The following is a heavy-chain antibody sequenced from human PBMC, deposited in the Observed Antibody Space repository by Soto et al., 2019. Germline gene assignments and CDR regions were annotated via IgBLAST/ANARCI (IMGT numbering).Heavy chain of an antibody. CDR3: ASGNYYDSSGYYYEMFDY. CDR2: IYYSGST. Sequence: SETLSLTCTVSGGSISSSSYYWGWIRQPPGKGLEWIGSIYYSGSTYYNPSLKSRVTISVDTSKNQSSLKLSSVTAADTAVYYCASGNYYDSSGYYYEMFDYWGQGTLVTVSS. D-gene: IGHD3-22*01. J-gene: IGHJ4*02. CDR1: GGSISSSSYY. V-gene: IGHV4-39*01.